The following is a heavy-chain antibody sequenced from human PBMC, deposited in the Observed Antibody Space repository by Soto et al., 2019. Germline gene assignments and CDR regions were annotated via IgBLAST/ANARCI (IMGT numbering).Heavy chain of an antibody. CDR3: ARSRTPHYYYDSSGSPLDAFDI. CDR1: GFSLSTSGMR. V-gene: IGHV2-70*04. CDR2: IDWDDDK. D-gene: IGHD3-22*01. J-gene: IGHJ3*02. Sequence: SGPTLEPTQTLTLTCTFSGFSLSTSGMRVSWIRQPPGKALEWLARIDWDDDKFYSTSLKTRLTISKDTSKNQVVLTMTNMDPVDTATYYCARSRTPHYYYDSSGSPLDAFDIWGQGTMVTVSS.